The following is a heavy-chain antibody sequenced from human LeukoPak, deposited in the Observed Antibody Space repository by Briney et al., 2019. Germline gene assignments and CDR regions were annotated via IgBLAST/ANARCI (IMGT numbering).Heavy chain of an antibody. Sequence: SETLSLTCTVSGGSISSSSYYWGWIRQPPGKGLEWIGSIYYSGSTYYNPSLKSRVTISVDTSKNQFSLKLSSVTAADTAVYYCAGHELWDSGFFDYWGQGTLVTVSS. J-gene: IGHJ4*02. CDR3: AGHELWDSGFFDY. CDR2: IYYSGST. V-gene: IGHV4-39*01. D-gene: IGHD5-12*01. CDR1: GGSISSSSYY.